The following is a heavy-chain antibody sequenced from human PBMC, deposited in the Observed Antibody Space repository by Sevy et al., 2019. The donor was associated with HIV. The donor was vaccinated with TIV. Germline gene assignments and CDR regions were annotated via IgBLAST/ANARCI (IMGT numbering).Heavy chain of an antibody. CDR2: IYYNGHV. D-gene: IGHD1-26*01. CDR3: AGENAWGRGYS. V-gene: IGHV4-59*08. Sequence: SETLSLTCTVSGGSITSLYWNWIRQPPGKGLEWIANIYYNGHVNYNPPLKSLVTLSLDTSKNQFSLRLSSVTAADTAMYYCAGENAWGRGYSWGQGTLVTVSS. J-gene: IGHJ4*02. CDR1: GGSITSLY.